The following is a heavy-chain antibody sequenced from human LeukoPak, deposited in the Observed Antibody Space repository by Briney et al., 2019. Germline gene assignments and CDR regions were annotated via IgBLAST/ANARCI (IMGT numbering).Heavy chain of an antibody. CDR3: ARVCDVAVAGSCAFDI. D-gene: IGHD6-19*01. V-gene: IGHV1-69*05. CDR1: GGTFSSYA. J-gene: IGHJ3*02. Sequence: SVKVSCKASGGTFSSYAISWVRQAPGQGLEWMGGIIPIFGTANYAQKVQGRVTITTDESTSTASMELSSLRSEDTAVYYCARVCDVAVAGSCAFDIWGQGTMVTVSS. CDR2: IIPIFGTA.